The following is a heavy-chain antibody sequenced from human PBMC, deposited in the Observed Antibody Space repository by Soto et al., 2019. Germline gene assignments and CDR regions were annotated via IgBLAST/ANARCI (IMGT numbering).Heavy chain of an antibody. Sequence: GGSLRLSCAASGFTFSAFGMHWVRQAPGKGLEWVAIISYDGILKYYADSVKGRFTISRDTSKGALYLQMNSLRPEDTAVYYCARDHYYGSESYYNYWGQGALVTVSS. V-gene: IGHV3-30*03. CDR1: GFTFSAFG. D-gene: IGHD3-10*01. CDR3: ARDHYYGSESYYNY. CDR2: ISYDGILK. J-gene: IGHJ4*02.